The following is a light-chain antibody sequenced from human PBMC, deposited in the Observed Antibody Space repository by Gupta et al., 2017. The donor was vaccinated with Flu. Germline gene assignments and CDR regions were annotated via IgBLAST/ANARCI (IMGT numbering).Light chain of an antibody. CDR3: CSYAGSSTSVV. Sequence: QSALTQPASVSGSPGQSIPISCTGTSSDVGSYNLVSWYKQHPGKAPKLMIYEGSKRPSGVSNRFSGSKSGNTASLTISGLQAEDEADYYCCSYAGSSTSVVFGGGTKLTVL. CDR1: SSDVGSYNL. J-gene: IGLJ2*01. CDR2: EGS. V-gene: IGLV2-23*01.